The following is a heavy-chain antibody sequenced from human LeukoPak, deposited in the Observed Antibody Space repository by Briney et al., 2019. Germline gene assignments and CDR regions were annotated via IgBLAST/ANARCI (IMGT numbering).Heavy chain of an antibody. CDR2: IYYSGST. CDR3: AREVGAEGWLYYYYYMDV. CDR1: GGSISSSSYY. D-gene: IGHD6-19*01. Sequence: SETLSLTRTVSGGSISSSSYYWSWIRQPPGKGLEWIGYIYYSGSTNYNSSLKSRVTISVDTSKNQFSLKLSSVTAADTAVYYCAREVGAEGWLYYYYYMDVWGKGTTVTVSS. J-gene: IGHJ6*03. V-gene: IGHV4-61*01.